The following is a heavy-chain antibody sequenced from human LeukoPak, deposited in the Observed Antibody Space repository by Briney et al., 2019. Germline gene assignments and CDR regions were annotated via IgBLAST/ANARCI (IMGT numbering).Heavy chain of an antibody. CDR2: INHSGST. CDR1: GGSISSYY. CDR3: ARGIVEMATIDWFDP. V-gene: IGHV4-34*01. Sequence: SETLSLTCTVSGGSISSYYWSWIRQPPGKGLEWIGEINHSGSTNYNPSLKSRVTISVDTSKNQFSLKLSSVTAADTAVYYCARGIVEMATIDWFDPWGQGTLVTVSS. D-gene: IGHD5-24*01. J-gene: IGHJ5*02.